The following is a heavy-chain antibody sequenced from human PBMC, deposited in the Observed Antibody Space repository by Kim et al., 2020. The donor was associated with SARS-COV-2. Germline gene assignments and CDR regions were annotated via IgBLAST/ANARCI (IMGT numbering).Heavy chain of an antibody. Sequence: SQKFPGRVTITRETSASTAYMELSSLRSEDTAVYYCARDLGWELGGFDYWSQGTLVTVSS. V-gene: IGHV1-3*01. J-gene: IGHJ4*02. CDR3: ARDLGWELGGFDY. D-gene: IGHD1-26*01.